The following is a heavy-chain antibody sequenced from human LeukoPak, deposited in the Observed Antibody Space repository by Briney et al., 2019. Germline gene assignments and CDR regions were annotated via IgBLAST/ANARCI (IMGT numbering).Heavy chain of an antibody. J-gene: IGHJ5*02. D-gene: IGHD6-13*01. CDR2: IYSGGST. CDR3: AREGYSSSSNWFDP. V-gene: IGHV3-66*02. CDR1: GFTVSSNY. Sequence: GGSLRLSCAASGFTVSSNYMSWVRQAPGKGLEWVSVIYSGGSTYYADSVKGRFTISRDNSKNTLYLQMNSLRAEDTAVYYCAREGYSSSSNWFDPWGQGTLVTVSS.